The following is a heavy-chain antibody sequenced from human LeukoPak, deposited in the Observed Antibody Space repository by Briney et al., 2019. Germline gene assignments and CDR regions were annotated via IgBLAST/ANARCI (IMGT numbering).Heavy chain of an antibody. CDR1: GFNFNTYS. Sequence: GGSLRLSCEASGFNFNTYSMAWVRQAPGKGLEWVSIISRASESIFYADSVKGRFTISRDNAKNSLYLQMNGLRAEDTAVYYCAKDRQRFIVGASGGLAGFDYWGLGTLVTVSS. J-gene: IGHJ4*02. CDR2: ISRASESI. V-gene: IGHV3-21*01. CDR3: AKDRQRFIVGASGGLAGFDY. D-gene: IGHD1-26*01.